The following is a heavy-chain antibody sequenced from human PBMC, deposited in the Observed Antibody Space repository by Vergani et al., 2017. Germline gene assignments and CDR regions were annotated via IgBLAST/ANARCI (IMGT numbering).Heavy chain of an antibody. CDR2: ISSSGSTI. CDR3: AKAGSVSSGELSYYYYMDV. CDR1: GFTLSSHA. J-gene: IGHJ6*03. Sequence: EVRLLESGGGVVQPGRSLRLSCAGSGFTLSSHAMHWVRQAPGKGLEWVSYISSSGSTIYYADSVKGRFTISRDNSKNTLYLEMNSLKAEDTATYYCAKAGSVSSGELSYYYYMDVWGKGTTVTVTS. D-gene: IGHD3-10*01. V-gene: IGHV3-48*01.